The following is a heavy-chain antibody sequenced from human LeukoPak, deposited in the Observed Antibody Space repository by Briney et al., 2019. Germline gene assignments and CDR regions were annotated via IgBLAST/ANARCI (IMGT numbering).Heavy chain of an antibody. CDR2: MNPGDADA. D-gene: IGHD6-19*01. CDR3: ARRPTSGQYYFDE. V-gene: IGHV5-51*01. J-gene: IGHJ4*02. Sequence: GEPLKIPCKGSGYTFTRYWIAWVRQMPGKGLEWMAIMNPGDADATYSPSFQGQVTVSVDKSVSTAYLQWSSLRAADTAIYYCARRPTSGQYYFDEWGQGTLVTVPS. CDR1: GYTFTRYW.